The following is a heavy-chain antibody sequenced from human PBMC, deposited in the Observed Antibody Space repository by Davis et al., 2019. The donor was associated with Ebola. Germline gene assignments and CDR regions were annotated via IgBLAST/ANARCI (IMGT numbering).Heavy chain of an antibody. CDR3: AKGFKSGWYGGYYDR. V-gene: IGHV3-23*01. CDR2: IDGSGEST. D-gene: IGHD6-19*01. J-gene: IGHJ4*02. CDR1: GFTLSSSA. Sequence: GGSLRLSCAASGFTLSSSALSWVRQAPGRGLEWISAIDGSGESTYHADSVKGRFTISRDSYNNTLYLHMNSLRAEETAVYYCAKGFKSGWYGGYYDRWGQGTQVTVSS.